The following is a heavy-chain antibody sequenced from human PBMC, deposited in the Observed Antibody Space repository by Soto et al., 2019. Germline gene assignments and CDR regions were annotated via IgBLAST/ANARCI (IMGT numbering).Heavy chain of an antibody. D-gene: IGHD3-10*01. CDR2: ISYDGSNK. Sequence: VGSLRLSCAASGFTFSSYAMHWVRQAPGKGLEWVAVISYDGSNKYYADSVKGRFTISRDNSKNTLYLQMNSLRAEDTAVYYCARDRYYGSGSYYRSPKYYYYGMDVWGQRTTVTVSS. J-gene: IGHJ6*02. V-gene: IGHV3-30-3*01. CDR3: ARDRYYGSGSYYRSPKYYYYGMDV. CDR1: GFTFSSYA.